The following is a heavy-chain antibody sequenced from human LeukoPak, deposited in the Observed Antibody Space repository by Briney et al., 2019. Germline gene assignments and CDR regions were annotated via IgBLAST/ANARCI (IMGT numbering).Heavy chain of an antibody. D-gene: IGHD3-10*01. V-gene: IGHV3-30*02. Sequence: GGSLRLSCATSGFTFSSYGMSWVRQAPGKGLEWVAYIRYDGSNQYYLDSVKGRFTISRDNSKNTLYLQMNSLRVEGTAVYYCAKYGAGSLRDYWGQGTLVTVSS. CDR1: GFTFSSYG. J-gene: IGHJ4*02. CDR2: IRYDGSNQ. CDR3: AKYGAGSLRDY.